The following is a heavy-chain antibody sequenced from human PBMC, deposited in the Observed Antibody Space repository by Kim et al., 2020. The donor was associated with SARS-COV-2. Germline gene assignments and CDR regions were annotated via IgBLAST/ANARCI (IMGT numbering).Heavy chain of an antibody. J-gene: IGHJ3*02. V-gene: IGHV1-24*01. D-gene: IGHD6-19*01. Sequence: YAQKCQGRVTMTEDTATDTAYMELSSLRSEDTAVYYCGAVAGTGVYAFDIWGQGTMVTVSS. CDR3: GAVAGTGVYAFDI.